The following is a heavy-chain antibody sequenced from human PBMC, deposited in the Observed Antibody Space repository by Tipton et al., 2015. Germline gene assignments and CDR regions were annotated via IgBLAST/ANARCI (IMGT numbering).Heavy chain of an antibody. CDR2: ISYDGNYK. V-gene: IGHV3-30*18. CDR1: GFTFNNFA. CDR3: AKDGAYNDYGLDR. D-gene: IGHD4-17*01. Sequence: QLVQSGGGVVQPGKSLRLSCAASGFTFNNFAMHWVRQAPGKGLEWVAVISYDGNYKSYADSVEGRFIISRDNSKDTLYLQMNSLRVEATALFYCAKDGAYNDYGLDRWGQGTLVTVSS. J-gene: IGHJ5*02.